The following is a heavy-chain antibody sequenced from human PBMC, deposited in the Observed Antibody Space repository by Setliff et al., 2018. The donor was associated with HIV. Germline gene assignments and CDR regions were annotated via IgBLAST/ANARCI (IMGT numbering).Heavy chain of an antibody. V-gene: IGHV1-3*01. Sequence: ASVKVSCKASGYTFTNYAIHWVRQAPGQRLEWMGWINAGNGDTKYSQKFQGRVTITRDTSASTAYMELSSLRSEDTAVYYCARTLYSSFSSFDYWGQGTLVTVSS. CDR3: ARTLYSSFSSFDY. CDR1: GYTFTNYA. J-gene: IGHJ4*02. CDR2: INAGNGDT. D-gene: IGHD6-19*01.